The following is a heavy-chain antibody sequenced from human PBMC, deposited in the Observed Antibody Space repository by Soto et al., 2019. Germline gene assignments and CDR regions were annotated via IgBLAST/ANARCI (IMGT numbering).Heavy chain of an antibody. CDR2: IYTSGST. J-gene: IGHJ5*02. D-gene: IGHD3-3*01. CDR1: GGSISSYY. Sequence: SLTCTVSGGSISSYYWSWIRQPTGKGLEWIGRIYTSGSTNYNPSLKSRVTMSVDTSKNQFSLKLSSVTAADTAVYYCAREELVTIFGVVTQNWFDPWGQGNLVTVSS. V-gene: IGHV4-4*07. CDR3: AREELVTIFGVVTQNWFDP.